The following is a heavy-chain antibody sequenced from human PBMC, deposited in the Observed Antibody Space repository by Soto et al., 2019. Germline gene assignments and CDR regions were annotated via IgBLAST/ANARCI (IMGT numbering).Heavy chain of an antibody. CDR3: VGDGDGGCCSSWFVP. CDR2: IDRSGTTI. V-gene: IGHV3-48*03. D-gene: IGHD2-15*01. CDR1: GFTFSNYE. J-gene: IGHJ5*02. Sequence: PVGSLRLSCAAPGFTFSNYEMNWVRQAPGKGLEWISYIDRSGTTIHYADSVKGRFTISRDNAKNSMYLQMNSLRVDDTAVYYCVGDGDGGCCSSWFVPWGQGTLVTVSS.